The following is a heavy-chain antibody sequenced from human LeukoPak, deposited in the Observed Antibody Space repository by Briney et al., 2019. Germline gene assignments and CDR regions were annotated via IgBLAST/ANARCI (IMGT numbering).Heavy chain of an antibody. J-gene: IGHJ4*02. CDR1: GYTFTGYY. Sequence: ASVKVSCKASGYTFTGYYMHWVRQAPGQGLEWMGWISAYNGNTNYAQKLQGRVTITTDTSTSTAYMELRSLGSDDTAVYYCARAPLGGSKQEDSISFDYWGQGTLVTVSS. CDR3: ARAPLGGSKQEDSISFDY. V-gene: IGHV1-18*04. CDR2: ISAYNGNT. D-gene: IGHD1-26*01.